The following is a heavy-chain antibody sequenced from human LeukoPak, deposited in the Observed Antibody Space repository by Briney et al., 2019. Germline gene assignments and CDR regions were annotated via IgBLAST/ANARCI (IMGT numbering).Heavy chain of an antibody. V-gene: IGHV1-18*01. CDR1: GYTFTSYG. CDR2: ISAYNGNT. CDR3: ATDPRPSDGFDI. Sequence: ASVKVSCKASGYTFTSYGISWVRQAPGQGLEWMGWISAYNGNTNYAQKLQGRVTMTEDTSTDTAYMELSSLRSEDTAVYYCATDPRPSDGFDIWGQGTMVTVSS. J-gene: IGHJ3*02.